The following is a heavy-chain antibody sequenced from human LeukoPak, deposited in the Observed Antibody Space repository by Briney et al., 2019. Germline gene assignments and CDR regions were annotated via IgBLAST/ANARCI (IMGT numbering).Heavy chain of an antibody. V-gene: IGHV4-34*01. J-gene: IGHJ4*02. D-gene: IGHD3-22*01. CDR2: INHSGST. Sequence: SETLSLTCAVYGGSFSGYYWSWIRQPPGKGLEWIGEINHSGSTNYNPSLKSRVTISVDTSKNQFSLKLSSVTAADTAVYYCARGGYYDYWGQGTLVTVSS. CDR3: ARGGYYDY. CDR1: GGSFSGYY.